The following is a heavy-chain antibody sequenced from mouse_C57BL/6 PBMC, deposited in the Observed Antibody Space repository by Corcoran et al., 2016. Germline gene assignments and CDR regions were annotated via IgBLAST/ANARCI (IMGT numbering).Heavy chain of an antibody. CDR2: ILPGSGST. V-gene: IGHV1-9*01. Sequence: QVQLQQSGAELMKPGASVKLSCKATGYTFTGYWIEWVKQRPGHGLEWIGEILPGSGSTNYNEKFKSKATLTVDTSSSTAYMQLSSLTSEDSAVYYCAREETAQATFAYWGQGTLVTVSA. CDR1: GYTFTGYW. D-gene: IGHD3-2*02. J-gene: IGHJ3*01. CDR3: AREETAQATFAY.